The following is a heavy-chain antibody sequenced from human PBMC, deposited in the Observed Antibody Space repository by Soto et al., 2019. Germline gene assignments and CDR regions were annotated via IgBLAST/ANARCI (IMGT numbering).Heavy chain of an antibody. CDR3: AAARFYDSSGYYQSSDDY. V-gene: IGHV1-58*01. D-gene: IGHD3-22*01. CDR2: IVVGSGNT. Sequence: GASVKVSCKASGFTFTSSAVQWVRQARGQRLEWIGWIVVGSGNTNYAQKFQERVTITRDMSTSTAYMELSSLRSEDTAVYYCAAARFYDSSGYYQSSDDYWGQGTLVTVSS. CDR1: GFTFTSSA. J-gene: IGHJ4*02.